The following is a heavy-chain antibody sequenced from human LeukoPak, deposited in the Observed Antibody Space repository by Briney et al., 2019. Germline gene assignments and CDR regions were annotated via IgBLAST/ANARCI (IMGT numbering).Heavy chain of an antibody. V-gene: IGHV3-30*04. CDR1: GFTFSSYA. J-gene: IGHJ4*02. D-gene: IGHD2-8*01. CDR3: ARVYLERLTAGYFDH. CDR2: ISDDGRHN. Sequence: QSGGSLRLSCAAPGFTFSSYAMSWVRQAPGKGLEWVAVISDDGRHNYYADSVKGRFTISRDNSKSTLYLQMNSLRDDDSAAYFCARVYLERLTAGYFDHWGQGTQVTVSP.